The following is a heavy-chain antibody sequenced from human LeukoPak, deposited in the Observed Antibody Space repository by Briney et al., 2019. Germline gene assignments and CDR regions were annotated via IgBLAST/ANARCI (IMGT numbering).Heavy chain of an antibody. J-gene: IGHJ5*02. CDR2: IYSGGST. Sequence: GGSLRLSCAASGFTVSSNYMSWVRQAPGKGLEWVSVIYSGGSTYYADSVKGRFTISRDNSKNTLYLQMNSLRAEDTAVYYCAKDREGQWLVRVLDPWGQGTLVTVSS. D-gene: IGHD6-19*01. CDR3: AKDREGQWLVRVLDP. CDR1: GFTVSSNY. V-gene: IGHV3-53*01.